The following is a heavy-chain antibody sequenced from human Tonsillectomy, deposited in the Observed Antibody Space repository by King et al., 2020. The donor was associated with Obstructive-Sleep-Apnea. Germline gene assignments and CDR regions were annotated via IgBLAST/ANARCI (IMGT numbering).Heavy chain of an antibody. D-gene: IGHD1-26*01. V-gene: IGHV3-30*04. CDR1: GFTFSSYA. Sequence: VQLVESGGGVVQPGRSLRLSCAASGFTFSSYAMHWVRQAPGKGLEWVAVISYDGSNKYYADSVKGRFTISRDNSKNTLYLQMNSLRAEDTAVYYCASSGLADPYYYYGMDVWGQGTTVTVSS. CDR2: ISYDGSNK. J-gene: IGHJ6*02. CDR3: ASSGLADPYYYYGMDV.